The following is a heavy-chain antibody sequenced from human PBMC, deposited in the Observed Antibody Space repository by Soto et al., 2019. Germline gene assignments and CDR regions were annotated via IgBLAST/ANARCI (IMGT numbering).Heavy chain of an antibody. CDR2: INPNSGGT. J-gene: IGHJ3*02. CDR1: GYTFTGYY. V-gene: IGHV1-2*04. CDR3: ARDHLFDSFDI. Sequence: GASVKVSCKASGYTFTGYYMHWVRQAPGQGLEWMGWINPNSGGTNYAQKFQGWVTITTDTSISTAYMELSRLRSDDTVVYYCARDHLFDSFDIWGQGTMVTVSS.